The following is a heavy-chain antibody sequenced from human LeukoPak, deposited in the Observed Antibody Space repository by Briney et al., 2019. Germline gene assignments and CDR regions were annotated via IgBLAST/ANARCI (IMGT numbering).Heavy chain of an antibody. D-gene: IGHD6-19*01. CDR3: ARALYSSGWPYYYYYGMDV. V-gene: IGHV3-7*01. CDR1: GFLFSNW. Sequence: GGSLRLSCAASGFLFSNWMSWVRQAPGKGLEWVANIKADGSERYYVHSVKGRFTISRDNAANSLYLQMNSLRAEDTAVYYCARALYSSGWPYYYYYGMDVWGQGTTVTVSS. J-gene: IGHJ6*02. CDR2: IKADGSER.